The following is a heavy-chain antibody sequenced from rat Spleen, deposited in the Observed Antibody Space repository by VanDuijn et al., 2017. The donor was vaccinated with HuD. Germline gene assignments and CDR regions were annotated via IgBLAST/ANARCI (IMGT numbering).Heavy chain of an antibody. V-gene: IGHV4-2*01. Sequence: EVKLVESGGGLVQPGRSLKLSCAASGFNFNDYWMGWVRQAPGKGLEWIGEINKDSNIIKYSPSLKDKIAISRDNAQNTLYLQMSKLGSEDTAIYYCVREELGVDYWGQGTLVTVSS. CDR1: GFNFNDYW. CDR3: VREELGVDY. J-gene: IGHJ3*01. CDR2: INKDSNII. D-gene: IGHD4-3*01.